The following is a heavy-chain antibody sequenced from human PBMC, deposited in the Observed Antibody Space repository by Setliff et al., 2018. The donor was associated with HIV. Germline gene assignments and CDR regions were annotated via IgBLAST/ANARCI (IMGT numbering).Heavy chain of an antibody. Sequence: SETLSLTCVVSGYSVGTNYYWAWIRQSPGKGLEWIASIEHRGNTFYNPSLKGRVTISLDTSENQFSLRLTSVTATDTAVYYCARRKSGSSYRFFNYWGLGSLVTVSS. D-gene: IGHD3-16*02. V-gene: IGHV4-38-2*01. J-gene: IGHJ4*02. CDR3: ARRKSGSSYRFFNY. CDR2: IEHRGNT. CDR1: GYSVGTNYY.